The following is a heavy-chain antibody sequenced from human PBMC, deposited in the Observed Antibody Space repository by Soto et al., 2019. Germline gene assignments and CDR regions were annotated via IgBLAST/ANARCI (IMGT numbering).Heavy chain of an antibody. CDR3: ARDRLYCSSTSCYLNYYMDV. CDR1: GYTFTSYY. D-gene: IGHD2-2*01. V-gene: IGHV1-46*03. J-gene: IGHJ6*03. Sequence: GASVKVSCKASGYTFTSYYMHWVRQAPGQGLEWMGIINPSGGSTSYAQKFQGRVTMTRDTSTSTVYMELSSLISEDTAVYYCARDRLYCSSTSCYLNYYMDVWGKGTTVTVSS. CDR2: INPSGGST.